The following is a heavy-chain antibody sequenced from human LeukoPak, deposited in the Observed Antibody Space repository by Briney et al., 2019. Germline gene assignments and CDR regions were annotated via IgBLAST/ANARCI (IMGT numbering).Heavy chain of an antibody. V-gene: IGHV3-7*01. CDR1: GFTFSGYW. J-gene: IGHJ6*03. CDR3: ARDRIIQLAATYYYYYYMDV. Sequence: GGSLRLSCAASGFTFSGYWMSWVRQAPGKGLEWVANIKQDGSEKYYVDSVKGRFTISRDNAKNSLYLQMNSLRAEDTAVYYCARDRIIQLAATYYYYYYMDVWGKGTTVTVSS. D-gene: IGHD5-18*01. CDR2: IKQDGSEK.